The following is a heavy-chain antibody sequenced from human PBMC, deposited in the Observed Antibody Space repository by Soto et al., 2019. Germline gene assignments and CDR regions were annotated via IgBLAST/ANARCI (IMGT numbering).Heavy chain of an antibody. J-gene: IGHJ5*02. CDR2: IYPDDSDT. Sequence: GESLKISCQVSGYRFTDYWIGWVRQTPGKGLEWMGIIYPDDSDTRYSPSFQGQVTFSADRSTSIAYVQWSSLKASDSAMYYCARFGGPGLSHNWFDAWGQGTLVTISS. CDR1: GYRFTDYW. CDR3: ARFGGPGLSHNWFDA. D-gene: IGHD3-3*01. V-gene: IGHV5-51*01.